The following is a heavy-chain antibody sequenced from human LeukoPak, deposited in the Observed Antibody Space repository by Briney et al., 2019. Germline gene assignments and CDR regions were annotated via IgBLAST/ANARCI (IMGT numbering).Heavy chain of an antibody. CDR2: IRSKAYGGTT. V-gene: IGHV3-49*03. CDR1: GFTFGDYA. J-gene: IGHJ4*02. CDR3: TRADSSGYYPFPPFDY. D-gene: IGHD3-22*01. Sequence: GGSLRLSCTASGFTFGDYAMSWFRQAPGKGLEWVGFIRSKAYGGTTEYAASVKGRFTISRDDSKSIAYLRMNSLKTEDTAVYYCTRADSSGYYPFPPFDYWGQGTLVTVSS.